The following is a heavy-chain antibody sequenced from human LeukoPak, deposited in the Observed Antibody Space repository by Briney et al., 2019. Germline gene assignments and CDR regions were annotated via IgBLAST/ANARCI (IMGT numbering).Heavy chain of an antibody. CDR1: GGSISSSSYY. CDR3: ARHGSGELLRFDP. Sequence: SETLSLTCIVSGGSISSSSYYWGWIRQPPGKGLEWIGSIYYSGSTYNNLSLKSRVTISVDTSKNQFSMKLTSVTAADTAVYYCARHGSGELLRFDPGGQGTLVTVSS. CDR2: IYYSGST. J-gene: IGHJ5*02. D-gene: IGHD1-26*01. V-gene: IGHV4-39*01.